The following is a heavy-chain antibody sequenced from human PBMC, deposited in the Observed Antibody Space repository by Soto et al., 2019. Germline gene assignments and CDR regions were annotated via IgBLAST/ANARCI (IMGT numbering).Heavy chain of an antibody. Sequence: QVHLVQSGAEVKRPGASVKVSCKASGYTFTGNYIHWVRQAPGQGLEWMGWVNPDNGGTTSAEKFQGRGTMTRDTSVTTAYMELYRLTSDDTAVYYCARDPRPPSGWLGFWEYGMDVWGQGTTVTVSS. V-gene: IGHV1-2*02. D-gene: IGHD3-3*01. CDR2: VNPDNGGT. J-gene: IGHJ6*02. CDR3: ARDPRPPSGWLGFWEYGMDV. CDR1: GYTFTGNY.